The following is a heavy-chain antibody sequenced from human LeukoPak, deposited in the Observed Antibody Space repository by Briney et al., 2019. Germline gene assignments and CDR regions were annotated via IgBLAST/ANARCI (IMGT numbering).Heavy chain of an antibody. CDR2: IRSDGSNK. CDR3: AKDSRDLPFDY. V-gene: IGHV3-30*02. Sequence: GGSLRLSCAASGFTFSASGMHWVRQAPGKGLEWVAFIRSDGSNKYYADSVKGRFTISRDNSKNTLYLQMNGLRAEDTAVYYCAKDSRDLPFDYWGQGTLVTVSS. CDR1: GFTFSASG. J-gene: IGHJ4*02.